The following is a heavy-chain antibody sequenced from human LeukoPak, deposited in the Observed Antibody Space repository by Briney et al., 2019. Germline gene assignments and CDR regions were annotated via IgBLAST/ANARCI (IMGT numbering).Heavy chain of an antibody. J-gene: IGHJ4*02. CDR2: INPNSGGT. CDR1: GYTFTAYY. CDR3: VPGFLGTAMVTTLRDY. V-gene: IGHV1-2*02. Sequence: GASVKVSCKASGYTFTAYYIHWVRQAPGQGLEWMGWINPNSGGTNFAQKFQGRVTMTGDTSISTAYMEMSRVTSGDTAVYYCVPGFLGTAMVTTLRDYWGQGTLVTVST. D-gene: IGHD5-18*01.